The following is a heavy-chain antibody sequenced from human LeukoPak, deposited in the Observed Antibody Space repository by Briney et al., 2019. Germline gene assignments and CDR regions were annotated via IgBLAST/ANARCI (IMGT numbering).Heavy chain of an antibody. Sequence: GGSLRLSCAASGFTLSNSWIHWVRQAPGKGLVWVSRINSDGSTTTYADSVKGRFTISRDSAKNTLYLQTNSLRAEDTAVYYCARAARADCTSPTCHSWLAPWGQGTQVTVSS. D-gene: IGHD2/OR15-2a*01. CDR3: ARAARADCTSPTCHSWLAP. CDR2: INSDGSTT. V-gene: IGHV3-74*01. J-gene: IGHJ5*02. CDR1: GFTLSNSW.